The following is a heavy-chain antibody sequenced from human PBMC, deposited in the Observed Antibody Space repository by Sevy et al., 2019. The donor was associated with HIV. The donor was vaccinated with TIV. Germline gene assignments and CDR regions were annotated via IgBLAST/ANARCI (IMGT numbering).Heavy chain of an antibody. Sequence: ASVKVSCKASGDTYSSYGISWVRQAPGQGLEWMGRIIPILGIANYAQKFQGRVTIIADTSTSTAYMELSSLRSEDTAVYYCAMINWSPRGYDYGMDVWGQGTTVTVSS. CDR2: IIPILGIA. CDR1: GDTYSSYG. CDR3: AMINWSPRGYDYGMDV. J-gene: IGHJ6*02. D-gene: IGHD1-1*01. V-gene: IGHV1-69*04.